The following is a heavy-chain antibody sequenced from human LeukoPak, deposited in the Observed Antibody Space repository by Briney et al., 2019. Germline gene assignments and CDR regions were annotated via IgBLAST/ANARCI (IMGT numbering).Heavy chain of an antibody. V-gene: IGHV3-30*10. J-gene: IGHJ4*02. CDR2: VSHDTRTE. CDR3: ARAIVGTENFDY. Sequence: AGGSLRLSCAASGFYFSTYAMHWVRQAPGKGLEWVAVVSHDTRTEYYTDSLKGRFTISRDNSKSTLYLQMNGLRTDDTAVYYCARAIVGTENFDYWGQGTLVTVSS. D-gene: IGHD5-12*01. CDR1: GFYFSTYA.